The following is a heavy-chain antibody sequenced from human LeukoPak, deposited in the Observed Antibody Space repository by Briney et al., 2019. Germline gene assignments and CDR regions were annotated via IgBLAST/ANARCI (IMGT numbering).Heavy chain of an antibody. Sequence: SETLSLTCGLSGGSITNDNWWSWVRQPPGKGLEWIGEIYHGGYTNYNPSLKSRVTISLGRSKNQFSLKLSSVTAADTAVYYCARRVGTTVTTYFDFWGQGTLVTVSS. CDR1: GGSITNDNW. D-gene: IGHD4-17*01. CDR3: ARRVGTTVTTYFDF. CDR2: IYHGGYT. V-gene: IGHV4-4*02. J-gene: IGHJ4*02.